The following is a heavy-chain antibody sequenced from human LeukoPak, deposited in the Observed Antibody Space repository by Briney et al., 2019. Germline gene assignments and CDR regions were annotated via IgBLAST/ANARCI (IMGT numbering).Heavy chain of an antibody. J-gene: IGHJ5*02. CDR2: ISHSGST. CDR1: GGSFSGCY. Sequence: SETLSLTCAVYGGSFSGCYWSWIRQPPGKGLEWIGEISHSGSTNYNPSLKSRVTISVDTSKNQFSLKLSSVTAADTAVYYCARAPNIRYSYGPGRWFDPWGQGTLVTVSS. CDR3: ARAPNIRYSYGPGRWFDP. D-gene: IGHD5-18*01. V-gene: IGHV4-34*01.